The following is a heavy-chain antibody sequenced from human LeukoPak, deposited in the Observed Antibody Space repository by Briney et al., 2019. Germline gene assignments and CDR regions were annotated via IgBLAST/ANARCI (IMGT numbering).Heavy chain of an antibody. Sequence: PGGSLRLSCAASGFTFSSYGMHWVRQAPGKGLEWVAVIWYDGSNKYYADSVKGRFTISRDNSKNTLYLLMNSLRGEDTAVYYCAKDLGVQWRLPYYSDYWGQGTLVTVSS. V-gene: IGHV3-33*03. D-gene: IGHD3-3*01. CDR3: AKDLGVQWRLPYYSDY. J-gene: IGHJ4*02. CDR1: GFTFSSYG. CDR2: IWYDGSNK.